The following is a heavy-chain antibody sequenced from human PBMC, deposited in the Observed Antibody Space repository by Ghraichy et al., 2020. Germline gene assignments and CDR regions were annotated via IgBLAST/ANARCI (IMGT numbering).Heavy chain of an antibody. J-gene: IGHJ6*02. CDR1: GFTFSRYE. CDR2: ISSGGRTI. Sequence: GGSLRHSCAASGFTFSRYEMNWVRQAPGKGLEWVSYISSGGRTIYYADSVKGRFTISRDNAKNSLSLQMNSLRAEDTAVYYCARREYSSTSNTMDVWGQGTTVTVSS. D-gene: IGHD6-6*01. CDR3: ARREYSSTSNTMDV. V-gene: IGHV3-48*03.